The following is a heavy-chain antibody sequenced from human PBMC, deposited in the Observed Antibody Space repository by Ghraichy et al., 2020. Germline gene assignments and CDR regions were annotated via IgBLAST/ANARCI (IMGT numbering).Heavy chain of an antibody. J-gene: IGHJ5*02. Sequence: GGSLRLSCAASGFTVSSNYMSWVRQAPGKGLEWVSVIYSGGSTYYADSVKGRFTISRDNSKNTLYLQMNSLRAEDTAVYYCARDGLAWGEYWFDPWGQGTLVTVSS. CDR1: GFTVSSNY. V-gene: IGHV3-66*01. CDR3: ARDGLAWGEYWFDP. CDR2: IYSGGST. D-gene: IGHD3-16*01.